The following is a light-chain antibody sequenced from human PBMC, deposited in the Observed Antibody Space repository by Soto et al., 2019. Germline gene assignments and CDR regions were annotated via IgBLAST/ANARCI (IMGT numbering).Light chain of an antibody. V-gene: IGKV3-20*01. CDR1: HSVSSSY. CDR3: QQYGSSPPIT. J-gene: IGKJ5*01. CDR2: GAS. Sequence: EIVLTHSPGTLSLSPGERATLSCRASHSVSSSYLAWYQQKPGQAPRLLIYGASSRATGIPDRFSGSGSGTDFTLTISRLEPEDFAVYYCQQYGSSPPITFGQGTRLEIK.